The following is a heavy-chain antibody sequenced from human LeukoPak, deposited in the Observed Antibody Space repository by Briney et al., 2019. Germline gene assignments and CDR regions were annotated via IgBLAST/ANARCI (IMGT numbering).Heavy chain of an antibody. CDR3: ARDGMTYGRHFDY. Sequence: GGSLRLSCAASGFTFTNYWMHWVRQVSGKGLVWVSRINSDGSGTRYADFVKGRFTISRDNAKSTVNLQMNSLRTDDTAVYYCARDGMTYGRHFDYWGQGILVTVSS. D-gene: IGHD3-10*01. J-gene: IGHJ4*02. V-gene: IGHV3-74*01. CDR1: GFTFTNYW. CDR2: INSDGSGT.